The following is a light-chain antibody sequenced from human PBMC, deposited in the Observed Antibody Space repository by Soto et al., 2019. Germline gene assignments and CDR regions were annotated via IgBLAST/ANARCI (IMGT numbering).Light chain of an antibody. CDR3: QQYNSYSPWT. CDR1: QSISSW. CDR2: DAS. Sequence: DIQMTQSPSTLSASVGDRVTISCRASQSISSWSAWYQQKPGKAPTILIYDASSLERGVASRFSGSGFGTEFALTISSLQPDDYASYYCQQYNSYSPWTFGQGTKVEIK. J-gene: IGKJ1*01. V-gene: IGKV1-5*01.